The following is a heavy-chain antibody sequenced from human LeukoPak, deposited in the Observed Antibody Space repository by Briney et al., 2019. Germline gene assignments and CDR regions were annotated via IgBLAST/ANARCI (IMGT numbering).Heavy chain of an antibody. Sequence: GSLRLSCAASGFTFSSYSMNWVRQPPGKGLEWIGEINHSGSTNYNPSLKSRVTISVDTSKNQFSLKLSSVTAADTAVYYCARGQSRKVVVVAVGYYYYMDVWGKGTTVTVSS. CDR1: GFTFSSYS. CDR3: ARGQSRKVVVVAVGYYYYMDV. CDR2: INHSGST. J-gene: IGHJ6*03. V-gene: IGHV4-34*01. D-gene: IGHD2-15*01.